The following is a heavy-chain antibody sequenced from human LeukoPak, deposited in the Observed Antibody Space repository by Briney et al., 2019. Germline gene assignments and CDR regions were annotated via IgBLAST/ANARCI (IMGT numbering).Heavy chain of an antibody. J-gene: IGHJ6*02. CDR2: INSDGSST. CDR3: ASRRFLDGYYYGMDV. Sequence: PGGSLRLSCAASGFTFSSYWMHWVRQAPGKGLVWVSRINSDGSSTSYADSVKGRFTISRDNAKNTLYLRMNSLRAEDTAVYYCASRRFLDGYYYGMDVWGQGTTVTVSS. D-gene: IGHD3-3*01. CDR1: GFTFSSYW. V-gene: IGHV3-74*01.